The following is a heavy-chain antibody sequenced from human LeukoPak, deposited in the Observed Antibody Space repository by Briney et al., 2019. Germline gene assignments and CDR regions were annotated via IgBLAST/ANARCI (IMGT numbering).Heavy chain of an antibody. CDR3: ARKSSGHYPFDC. CDR1: GFTFSTYT. J-gene: IGHJ4*02. V-gene: IGHV3-23*01. Sequence: GGSLRLSCAASGFTFSTYTMSWVRQRPGKGLEWDSTISPSGDITQYADSVKGHFTISRDNSESTLFLQMTSLRAEDTAVYYCARKSSGHYPFDCWGQGTLVTVSS. CDR2: ISPSGDIT. D-gene: IGHD3-22*01.